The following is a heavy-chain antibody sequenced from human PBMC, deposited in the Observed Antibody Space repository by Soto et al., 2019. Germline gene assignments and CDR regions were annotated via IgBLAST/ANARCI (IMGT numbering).Heavy chain of an antibody. CDR2: VVPMFRTP. Sequence: QVQLVQSGAEVKKPGSSVKVSCKVSGGTFRKFAVSGVRQAPGQGLEWMGGVVPMFRTPNYAQKFQGRVTITADESTSTAYMELRSLRSEATAVYYCATGATGDFGDFDLWGRGPLVTVSS. CDR1: GGTFRKFA. V-gene: IGHV1-69*01. D-gene: IGHD1-26*01. J-gene: IGHJ2*01. CDR3: ATGATGDFGDFDL.